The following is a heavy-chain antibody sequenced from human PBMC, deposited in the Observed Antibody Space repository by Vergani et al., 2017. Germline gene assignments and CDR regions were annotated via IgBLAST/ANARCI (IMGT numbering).Heavy chain of an antibody. CDR1: GYTFTGYY. D-gene: IGHD2-21*01. Sequence: QVQLVQSGAEVQKPGASVKVSCKASGYTFTGYYMHWVRQAPGQGLEWMGWINPNSGGTNYATKVQGMVTMTRDTSISTAYMELSRLRSDDTAVYCCARESAYWGGDCYSRGWFDPWGQGTLVTVSS. CDR3: ARESAYWGGDCYSRGWFDP. V-gene: IGHV1-2*02. J-gene: IGHJ5*02. CDR2: INPNSGGT.